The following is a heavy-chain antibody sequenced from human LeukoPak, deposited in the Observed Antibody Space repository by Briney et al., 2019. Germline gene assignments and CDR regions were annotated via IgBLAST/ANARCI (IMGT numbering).Heavy chain of an antibody. CDR2: ISSSGSTI. Sequence: PGGSLRLSCAASGFTFSSYEMNWVRQAPGKGLEWVSYISSSGSTIYYADSVKGRFTISRDNAKNSLYLQMNSLRAEDTAVYYCARGVVGATTVDYWGQGTLVTVSS. J-gene: IGHJ4*02. CDR3: ARGVVGATTVDY. CDR1: GFTFSSYE. D-gene: IGHD1-26*01. V-gene: IGHV3-48*03.